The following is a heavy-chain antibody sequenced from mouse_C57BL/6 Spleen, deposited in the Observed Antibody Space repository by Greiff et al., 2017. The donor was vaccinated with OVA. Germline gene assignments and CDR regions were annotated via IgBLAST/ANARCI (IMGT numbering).Heavy chain of an antibody. CDR3: ARSESMVTTEGFAY. V-gene: IGHV1-61*01. Sequence: QVQLQQPGAELVRPGSSVKLSCKASGYTFTSYWMDWVKQRPGQGLEWIGNIYPSDSETHYNQKFKDKATLTVDKSSSTAYMQLSSLTSEDSAVYYCARSESMVTTEGFAYWGQGTMVTVSA. CDR2: IYPSDSET. J-gene: IGHJ3*01. D-gene: IGHD2-2*01. CDR1: GYTFTSYW.